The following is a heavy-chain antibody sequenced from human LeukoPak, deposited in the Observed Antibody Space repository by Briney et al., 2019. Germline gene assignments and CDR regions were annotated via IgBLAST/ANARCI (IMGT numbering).Heavy chain of an antibody. CDR3: ARAGEASSGGWTFDY. Sequence: SETLSLTCTVSGGSISRGGYYWSWIRQPPGKGLEWIGYIYHSGSTYYNPSLKSRVTISVDRSKNQFSLKLSSVTAADTAVYYCARAGEASSGGWTFDYWGQGTLVTVSS. CDR2: IYHSGST. V-gene: IGHV4-30-2*01. CDR1: GGSISRGGYY. J-gene: IGHJ4*02. D-gene: IGHD6-19*01.